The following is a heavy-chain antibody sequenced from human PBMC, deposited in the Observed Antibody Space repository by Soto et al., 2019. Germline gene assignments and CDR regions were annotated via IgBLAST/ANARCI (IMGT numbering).Heavy chain of an antibody. J-gene: IGHJ4*02. D-gene: IGHD2-21*01. CDR2: MNMDGSRT. Sequence: EVQLVESGGGLVQPGGSLRLSCAASGFTFSIYWMHWVRQAPGKGLVWVSRMNMDGSRTSYADFAKGRFTISRDDAKSKVYLQMSNLRAEDTAVYYCVRGDGDRYDGQGYLGRHWGQGTLVTVSS. V-gene: IGHV3-74*01. CDR1: GFTFSIYW. CDR3: VRGDGDRYDGQGYLGRH.